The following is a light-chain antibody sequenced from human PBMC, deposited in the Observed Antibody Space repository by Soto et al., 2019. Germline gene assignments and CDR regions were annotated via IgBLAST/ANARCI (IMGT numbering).Light chain of an antibody. CDR2: EGS. V-gene: IGLV2-23*01. CDR1: TSDIGSYNL. Sequence: QSALTQPASVSGSPGRSITISCSGTTSDIGSYNLVSWYQQHPGKAPKLMIYEGSKRPSGVSNRFSASKSGNTASLTISGLQAEDEADYYCCSYAGSTFGVYVFGTGTQLTVL. J-gene: IGLJ1*01. CDR3: CSYAGSTFGVYV.